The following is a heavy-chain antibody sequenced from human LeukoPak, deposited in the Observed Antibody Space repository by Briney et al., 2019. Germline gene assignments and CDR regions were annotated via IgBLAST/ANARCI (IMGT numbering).Heavy chain of an antibody. D-gene: IGHD3-22*01. CDR1: GGSIRTYY. J-gene: IGHJ3*02. CDR3: ARESGLGAFDI. Sequence: SETLSLTCTVSGGSIRTYYWSWIRQSPGKGLEWIGYMYYSGTTKYNPSLTSRVTTSIDTAKNRFSLKLSSVTAADTAVYYCARESGLGAFDIWGQGTVVTVSS. CDR2: MYYSGTT. V-gene: IGHV4-59*01.